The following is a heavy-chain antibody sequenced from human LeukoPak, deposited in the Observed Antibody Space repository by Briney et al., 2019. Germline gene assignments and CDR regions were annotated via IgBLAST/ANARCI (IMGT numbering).Heavy chain of an antibody. CDR1: GGSFSGYY. D-gene: IGHD2-2*01. CDR2: INHSGST. CDR3: ARGRTPAGPGAFDI. Sequence: SGTVSLTCAVYGGSFSGYYWSWIRQPPGKGLEWIGEINHSGSTNYNPSLKSRVTISVDTSKNQFSLKLSSVTAADTAVYYCARGRTPAGPGAFDIWGQGTMVTVSS. V-gene: IGHV4-34*01. J-gene: IGHJ3*02.